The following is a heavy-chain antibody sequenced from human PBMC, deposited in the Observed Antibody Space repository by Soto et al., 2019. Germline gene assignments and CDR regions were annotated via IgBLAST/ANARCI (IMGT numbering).Heavy chain of an antibody. V-gene: IGHV3-11*01. J-gene: IGHJ4*02. CDR2: IDTSSTKI. D-gene: IGHD3-3*01. Sequence: GGSLRLSCAASGYTFSDYYLSWIRQAPGKGLEWISYIDTSSTKIYYADYVRGRFTISGDNGKNSLFLEMNNLRVEDTAVYFCASHYDLWTGYLSPVDYWGRGTLVTVSS. CDR1: GYTFSDYY. CDR3: ASHYDLWTGYLSPVDY.